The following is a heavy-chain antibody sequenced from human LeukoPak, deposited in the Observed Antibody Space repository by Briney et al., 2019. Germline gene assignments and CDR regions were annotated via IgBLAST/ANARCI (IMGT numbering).Heavy chain of an antibody. CDR1: GYTLTELS. V-gene: IGHV1-24*01. Sequence: ASVKVSCKVSGYTLTELSMHWVRQAPGKGHEWMGGFDPEDGETIYAQKFQGRVTMTGDTSTDTAYMELSSLRSEDTAVYYCATAPRQWLVLSVGQTFDYWGQGTLVTVSS. J-gene: IGHJ4*02. CDR3: ATAPRQWLVLSVGQTFDY. D-gene: IGHD6-19*01. CDR2: FDPEDGET.